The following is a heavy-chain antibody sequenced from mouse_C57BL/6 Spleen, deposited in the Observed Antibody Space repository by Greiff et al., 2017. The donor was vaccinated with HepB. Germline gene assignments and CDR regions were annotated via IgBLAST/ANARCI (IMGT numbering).Heavy chain of an antibody. D-gene: IGHD2-4*01. V-gene: IGHV1-55*01. CDR3: ARGGLRRGTY. CDR1: GYTFTSYW. J-gene: IGHJ3*01. CDR2: IYPGSGST. Sequence: QVQLQQPGAELVKPGASVKMSCKASGYTFTSYWITWVKQRPGQGLEWIGDIYPGSGSTNYHEKFKSKATLTVDPSSSPAYMQLSSLTSEDSAVYYCARGGLRRGTYWGQGTLVTVSA.